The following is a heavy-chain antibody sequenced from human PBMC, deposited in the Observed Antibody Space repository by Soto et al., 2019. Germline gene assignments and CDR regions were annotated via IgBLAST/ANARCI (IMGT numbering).Heavy chain of an antibody. CDR3: ARIGSGFDY. J-gene: IGHJ4*02. D-gene: IGHD2-15*01. CDR1: GGSISSGDYY. CDR2: IYYSGST. V-gene: IGHV4-30-4*01. Sequence: QVQLQESGPGLVKPSQTLSLTCTVSGGSISSGDYYWSWIRQPPGKGMEWIGYIYYSGSTYYNPCLKSRVTITVDTSKNQFYLELSCVTAADTAVYYCARIGSGFDYWGQGTLVTVSS.